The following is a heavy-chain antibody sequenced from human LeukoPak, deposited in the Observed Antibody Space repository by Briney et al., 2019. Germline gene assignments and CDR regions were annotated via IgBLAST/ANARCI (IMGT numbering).Heavy chain of an antibody. CDR2: ITFSSSYI. D-gene: IGHD5-24*01. J-gene: IGHJ4*02. CDR3: ARGREGYNSYDY. Sequence: GGSLRLSCAASGFTFSSYNMNWVRQAPGKGLEWVSSITFSSSYIYYADSVKGRFTISRGNAKNSLYLQMDSLRAEDTAVYYCARGREGYNSYDYWGQGTLVTVSS. CDR1: GFTFSSYN. V-gene: IGHV3-21*01.